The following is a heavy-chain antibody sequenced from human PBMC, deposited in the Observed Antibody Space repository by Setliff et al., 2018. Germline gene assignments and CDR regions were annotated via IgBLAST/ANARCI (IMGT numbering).Heavy chain of an antibody. V-gene: IGHV4-39*07. D-gene: IGHD3-9*01. CDR3: ARTLYDYDILTGPGYYFDY. J-gene: IGHJ4*02. CDR2: IYYSGST. CDR1: GGSISSSSYY. Sequence: SETLSLTCTVSGGSISSSSYYWGWIRQPPGKGLEWIGSIYYSGSTYYNPSLKSRVTISVDTSKNQFSQKLSSVTAADTAVYYCARTLYDYDILTGPGYYFDYWGQGTLVTVSS.